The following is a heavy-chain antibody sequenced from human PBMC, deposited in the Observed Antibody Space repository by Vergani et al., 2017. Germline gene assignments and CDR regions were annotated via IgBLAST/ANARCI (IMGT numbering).Heavy chain of an antibody. D-gene: IGHD1-26*01. Sequence: QVQLQQWGRGLLKPSETLSLTCAVYGGSLSGYYWSWIRLAPGKGLEWIGEINHSGTINYNPTLKSPFNVSIDTSRDHFSLKLRSVSAADTAVYFCARRAERWETLLRDDFDVWGQGTFVTVSP. CDR3: ARRAERWETLLRDDFDV. V-gene: IGHV4-34*01. CDR2: INHSGTI. CDR1: GGSLSGYY. J-gene: IGHJ3*01.